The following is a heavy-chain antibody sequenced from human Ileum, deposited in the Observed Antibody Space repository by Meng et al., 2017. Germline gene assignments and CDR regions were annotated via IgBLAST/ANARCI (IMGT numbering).Heavy chain of an antibody. CDR2: ISSSSSYI. CDR3: ARAVWTTVTYDDAFDI. Sequence: GESLKISCAASGFTFSSYSMNWVRQAPGKGLEWVSSISSSSSYIYYADSVKGRFTISRDNAKNSLYLQMNSLRAKDTAVYYCARAVWTTVTYDDAFDIWGQGTMVTVSS. J-gene: IGHJ3*02. CDR1: GFTFSSYS. D-gene: IGHD4-17*01. V-gene: IGHV3-21*01.